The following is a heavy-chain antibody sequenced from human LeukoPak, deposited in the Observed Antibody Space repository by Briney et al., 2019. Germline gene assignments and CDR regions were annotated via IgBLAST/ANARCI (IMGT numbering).Heavy chain of an antibody. V-gene: IGHV3-11*01. J-gene: IGHJ6*03. CDR2: ISSSGSTI. CDR3: AKVMKGSERLTMVRGVIIKTAGLYYMDV. D-gene: IGHD3-10*01. Sequence: GGSLRLSCAASGFTFSDYYMSWIRQAPGKGLEWVSYISSSGSTIYYADSVKGRFTISRDNSKNTVYPQMNSLRAEDTAVYYCAKVMKGSERLTMVRGVIIKTAGLYYMDVWGKGTTVTVSS. CDR1: GFTFSDYY.